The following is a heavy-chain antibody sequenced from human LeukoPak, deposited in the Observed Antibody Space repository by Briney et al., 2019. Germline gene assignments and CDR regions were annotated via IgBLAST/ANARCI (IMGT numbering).Heavy chain of an antibody. J-gene: IGHJ4*02. Sequence: PGGSLRFSCAASGFTFSSYSMNWVRQAPGKGLEWVSSISSSSSYIYYADSVKGRFTISRDNAKNSLYLQMNSLRAEDTAVYYCARDTDYYDSSGPRFDYWGQGTLVTVSS. CDR3: ARDTDYYDSSGPRFDY. CDR2: ISSSSSYI. CDR1: GFTFSSYS. D-gene: IGHD3-22*01. V-gene: IGHV3-21*01.